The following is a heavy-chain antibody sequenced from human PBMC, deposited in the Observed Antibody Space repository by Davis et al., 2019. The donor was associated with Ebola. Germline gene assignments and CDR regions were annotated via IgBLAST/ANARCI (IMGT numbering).Heavy chain of an antibody. CDR2: ISGSGGST. J-gene: IGHJ5*02. Sequence: GESLKISCAASGFTFSSYAMSWVRQAPGKGLEWVSAISGSGGSTYYADSVKGRFTISRDNSKNTLYLQMNSLRAEDTAVYYCAKDYPSYNWFDPWGQGTLVTVSS. CDR1: GFTFSSYA. D-gene: IGHD3-16*02. CDR3: AKDYPSYNWFDP. V-gene: IGHV3-23*01.